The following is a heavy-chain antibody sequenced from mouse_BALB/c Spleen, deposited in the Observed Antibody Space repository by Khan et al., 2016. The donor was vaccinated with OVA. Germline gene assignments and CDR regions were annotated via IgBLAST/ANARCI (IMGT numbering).Heavy chain of an antibody. J-gene: IGHJ3*01. D-gene: IGHD2-4*01. V-gene: IGHV2-9*02. CDR3: ARSYDYGVGGFAY. CDR2: IWTGGIK. CDR1: GFSLSNYG. Sequence: QVQLKQSGPGLVAPSQSLSITCNVSGFSLSNYGIHWVRQPPGKGLEWLGVIWTGGIKNDNSALMSRLIISKDNSKSQVFLKMKRLQTDYTAIDYCARSYDYGVGGFAYWGQGTLVTVSA.